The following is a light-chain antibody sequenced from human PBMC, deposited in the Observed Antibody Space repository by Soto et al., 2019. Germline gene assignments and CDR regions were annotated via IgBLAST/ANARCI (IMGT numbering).Light chain of an antibody. Sequence: QSVLTQPPSVSAAPGQKVTISCSGSSSNIGNNYVSWYQQLPGTAPKLLIYGNNQRPSGIPDRFSGSKSGTSATLGITGRQTGDEADYYCGTWDSSLSAVVFGGGTKVTVL. J-gene: IGLJ2*01. CDR1: SSNIGNNY. CDR3: GTWDSSLSAVV. CDR2: GNN. V-gene: IGLV1-51*01.